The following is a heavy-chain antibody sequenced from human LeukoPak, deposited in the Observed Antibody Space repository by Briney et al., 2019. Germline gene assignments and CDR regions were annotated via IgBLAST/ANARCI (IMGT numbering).Heavy chain of an antibody. D-gene: IGHD3-10*01. Sequence: SETLSLTCTVSGGSISSYYWSWIRQPPGKGLEWIGYIYYSGSTNYNPSPKSRGTISVDTSKNQFSLKLSYVTAADTGVYYCARGGMVTMVRGVSFDYWGQGTLVTVSS. CDR2: IYYSGST. J-gene: IGHJ4*02. V-gene: IGHV4-59*01. CDR3: ARGGMVTMVRGVSFDY. CDR1: GGSISSYY.